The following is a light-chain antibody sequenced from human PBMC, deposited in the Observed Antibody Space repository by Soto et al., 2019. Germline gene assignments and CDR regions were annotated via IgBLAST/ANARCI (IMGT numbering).Light chain of an antibody. V-gene: IGKV1-9*01. CDR2: AAS. J-gene: IGKJ2*01. CDR3: QQLNTYPYT. Sequence: DIQLTQSPSFLSASVGDRVTISCRASQGISTYLAWYQRKPGKAPNLLIYAASTLQSGVPSRFSGSGSGTEFTLTISSLQPEDFATYYCQQLNTYPYTFGQGTELEIK. CDR1: QGISTY.